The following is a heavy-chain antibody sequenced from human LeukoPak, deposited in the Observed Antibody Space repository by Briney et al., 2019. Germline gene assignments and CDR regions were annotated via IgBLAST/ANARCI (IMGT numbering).Heavy chain of an antibody. J-gene: IGHJ4*02. CDR3: ARDLYDSSGYYYVDY. CDR2: ISSSSSYI. D-gene: IGHD3-22*01. CDR1: GFTFSKAW. V-gene: IGHV3-21*01. Sequence: GGSLRLSCAASGFTFSKAWMNWVRQAPGKGLEWVSSISSSSSYIYYADSVKGRFTISRDNAKNSLYLQMNSLRAEDTAVYYCARDLYDSSGYYYVDYWGQGTLVTVSS.